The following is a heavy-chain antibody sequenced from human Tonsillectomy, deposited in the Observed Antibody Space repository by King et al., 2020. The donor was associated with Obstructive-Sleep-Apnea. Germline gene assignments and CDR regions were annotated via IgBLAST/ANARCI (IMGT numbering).Heavy chain of an antibody. D-gene: IGHD1-26*01. CDR2: IGFDGSEK. CDR3: ARDREPGRADY. V-gene: IGHV3-30*03. J-gene: IGHJ4*02. Sequence: VQLVESGGGVVQAGRSLRVSCAASGFIFSSYGIHWVRQAPGKGLEWVAFIGFDGSEKKYSDSVKGRFTTARDNSKNMVYLEMNSLRNEDTSVYYCARDREPGRADYWGQGTLVTVTS. CDR1: GFIFSSYG.